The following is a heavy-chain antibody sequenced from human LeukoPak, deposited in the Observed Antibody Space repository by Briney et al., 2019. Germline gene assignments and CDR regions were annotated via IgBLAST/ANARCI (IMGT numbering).Heavy chain of an antibody. Sequence: KPSETLSLTCTVSGSSISSYYWSWIRQPPGKGLEWIGYIYYSGSTNYNPSLKSRVTISVDTSKNQFSLKLSSVTAADTAVYYCARASPDILTGYYLDYWGQGTLVTVSS. CDR3: ARASPDILTGYYLDY. CDR2: IYYSGST. V-gene: IGHV4-59*01. D-gene: IGHD3-9*01. J-gene: IGHJ4*02. CDR1: GSSISSYY.